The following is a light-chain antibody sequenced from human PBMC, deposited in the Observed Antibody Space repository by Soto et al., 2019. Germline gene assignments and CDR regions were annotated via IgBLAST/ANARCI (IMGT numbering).Light chain of an antibody. CDR3: PQYKSWPPFT. J-gene: IGKJ5*01. V-gene: IGKV3-15*01. Sequence: IALTQSPDTLSVSPGERATLSCRAGRRVGVGLGCYQQKRGQAPRLLVYDTSTRATGVPARFSGSGSGTEFTLTISCLQSEDLAIYYSPQYKSWPPFTVGQGTRLESK. CDR1: RRVGVG. CDR2: DTS.